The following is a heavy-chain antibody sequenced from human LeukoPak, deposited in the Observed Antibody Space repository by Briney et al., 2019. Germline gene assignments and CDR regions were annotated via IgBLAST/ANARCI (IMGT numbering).Heavy chain of an antibody. Sequence: GGSLRLSCAASGFSFTTYWMGWVRQAPGKGLEWVSAISGSGGSTYYADSVKGRFTISRDNSKNTLYLQMNSLRAEDTAVYYCAKAASSSHLSWYYYYMDVWGKGTTVTVSS. CDR3: AKAASSSHLSWYYYYMDV. CDR1: GFSFTTYW. D-gene: IGHD6-6*01. CDR2: ISGSGGST. J-gene: IGHJ6*03. V-gene: IGHV3-23*01.